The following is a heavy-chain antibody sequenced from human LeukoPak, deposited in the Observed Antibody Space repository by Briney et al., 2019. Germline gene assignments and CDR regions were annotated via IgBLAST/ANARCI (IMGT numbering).Heavy chain of an antibody. CDR1: GYTFTGYY. CDR3: ARARIGYCSSTSCRDAFDI. Sequence: GASVKVSCKASGYTFTGYYMHWVRQAPGQGLEWMGWISPNSGGTNYAQKFQGRVTMTRDTSISTAYMELSRLRSDDTAVYYCARARIGYCSSTSCRDAFDIWGQGTMVTVSS. CDR2: ISPNSGGT. J-gene: IGHJ3*02. V-gene: IGHV1-2*02. D-gene: IGHD2-2*01.